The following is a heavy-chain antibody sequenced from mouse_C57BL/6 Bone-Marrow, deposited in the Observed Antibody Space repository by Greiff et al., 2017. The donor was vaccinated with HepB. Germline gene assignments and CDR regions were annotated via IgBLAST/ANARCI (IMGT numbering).Heavy chain of an antibody. V-gene: IGHV1-56*01. J-gene: IGHJ4*01. D-gene: IGHD2-2*01. CDR1: GYTFTSHW. CDR2: IFPGSGST. Sequence: VQLQQSGPELVRPGASVKISCKAPGYTFTSHWMQWVRQRPGQGLEWMGEIFPGSGSTYYNEQFKGKATLTVDTSSSTAYMQLSSLTSEDSAVYFCARVGGYDRCYAMDYGGQGTSVTVSS. CDR3: ARVGGYDRCYAMDY.